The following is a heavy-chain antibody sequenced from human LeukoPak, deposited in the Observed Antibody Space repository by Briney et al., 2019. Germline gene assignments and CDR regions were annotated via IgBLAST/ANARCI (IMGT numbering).Heavy chain of an antibody. J-gene: IGHJ3*02. V-gene: IGHV3-7*01. Sequence: HPGGSLRLSCAASGFTFSSYWMSWVRQAPGKGLGWVANIRKDGSEKYYVDSVKGRFTISRDNSKNTLYLQMNSLRVEDTAVYYCAKDGRSTERGGGAFDIWGQGTMVTVSS. CDR1: GFTFSSYW. CDR2: IRKDGSEK. D-gene: IGHD3-16*01. CDR3: AKDGRSTERGGGAFDI.